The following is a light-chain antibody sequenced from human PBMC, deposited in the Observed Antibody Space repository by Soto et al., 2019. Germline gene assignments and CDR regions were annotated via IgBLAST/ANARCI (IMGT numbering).Light chain of an antibody. CDR2: AAS. V-gene: IGKV1-12*01. J-gene: IGKJ5*01. CDR3: QQANSFTIT. Sequence: IQKTQSPSSVSASVGDRVTITCRASQGISRWLAWYQQKPGKAPKLLIYAASSLQSGVPSRFSASGSGTDVTLTISRLKNEDGATYYGQQANSFTITFGQGTRLEIK. CDR1: QGISRW.